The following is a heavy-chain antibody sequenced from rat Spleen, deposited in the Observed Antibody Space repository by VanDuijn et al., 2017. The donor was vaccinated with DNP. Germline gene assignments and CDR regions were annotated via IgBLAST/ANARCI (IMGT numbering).Heavy chain of an antibody. CDR1: GFNFNVYW. Sequence: EVKLVESGGGLVQPGRSVKLSCAASGFNFNVYWMGWVRQAPKKGLEWVATIIYDGSSTYYGDSVKGRFTISRDNANSTLYLQMDSLRSEDTATYYCARQSPTTVVWYFDLWGPGTMVTVSS. CDR2: IIYDGSST. V-gene: IGHV5-7*01. CDR3: ARQSPTTVVWYFDL. J-gene: IGHJ1*01. D-gene: IGHD1-1*01.